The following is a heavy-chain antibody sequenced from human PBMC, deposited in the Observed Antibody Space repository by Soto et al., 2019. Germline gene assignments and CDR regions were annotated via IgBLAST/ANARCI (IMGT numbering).Heavy chain of an antibody. V-gene: IGHV3-30*18. J-gene: IGHJ5*01. CDR3: VKGGGGNFPYPDS. CDR2: ISYDGSNK. Sequence: QVQLVESGGGVVQPGRSLRLSRAASGFTFSSYGMHWVRQAPGKGLEWVAVISYDGSNKYYADSVKGRFTISRDNSKNTLYLQMNSLRAEDTAVYYCVKGGGGNFPYPDSWGQGTLVTVSS. CDR1: GFTFSSYG. D-gene: IGHD2-21*02.